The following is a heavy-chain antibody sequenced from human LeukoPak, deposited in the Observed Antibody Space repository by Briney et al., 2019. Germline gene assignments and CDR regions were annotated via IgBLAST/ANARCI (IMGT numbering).Heavy chain of an antibody. CDR2: INPNSGGT. Sequence: ASVKVSCKASGYTLTGYYIHWVRQAPGQGPQWMGWINPNSGGTNYAQKFQGRVTMSRDTPINTAYMELSRLTSDDTAVYFCARVDSIGGYFDYWGQGTLVTVSS. V-gene: IGHV1-2*02. J-gene: IGHJ4*02. D-gene: IGHD6-6*01. CDR1: GYTLTGYY. CDR3: ARVDSIGGYFDY.